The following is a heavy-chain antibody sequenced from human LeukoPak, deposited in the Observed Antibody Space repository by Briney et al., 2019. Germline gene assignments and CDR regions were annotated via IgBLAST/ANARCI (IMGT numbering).Heavy chain of an antibody. J-gene: IGHJ6*04. CDR2: IIPIFGTA. D-gene: IGHD3-10*01. CDR3: ARRITMVRGVTNYYYYGMDV. Sequence: GASVKLSCTASGFTFSSYSISWVRQAPGQGLEWMGGIIPIFGTANYAQKLQGRVTITADESTSTAYMELSSLRSEDTAVYYCARRITMVRGVTNYYYYGMDVWGKGTTVTVSS. CDR1: GFTFSSYS. V-gene: IGHV1-69*13.